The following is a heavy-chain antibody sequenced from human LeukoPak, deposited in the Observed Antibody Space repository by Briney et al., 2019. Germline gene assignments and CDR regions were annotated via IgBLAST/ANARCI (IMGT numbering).Heavy chain of an antibody. J-gene: IGHJ6*03. V-gene: IGHV3-23*01. CDR2: FGGRGGST. CDR3: AKQGRDWLRDYYYYMDV. CDR1: GFTFSSYA. Sequence: GGSLRLSCAASGFTFSSYAMSWVRQAPGKGLEWVSSFGGRGGSTYYADSVKGRFTISRDNSENTLYLQMNSLRAEDTAVYYCAKQGRDWLRDYYYYMDVWGKGTTVTISS. D-gene: IGHD3-9*01.